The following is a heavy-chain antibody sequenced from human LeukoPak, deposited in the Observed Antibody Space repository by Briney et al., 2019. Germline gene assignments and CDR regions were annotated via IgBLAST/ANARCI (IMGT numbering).Heavy chain of an antibody. CDR3: AKGYSSGWYPTGPGDY. CDR2: ISYDGSNK. CDR1: GFTFSSYG. Sequence: GGSLRLSCAASGFTFSSYGMHWVRQAPGKGLEWEAVISYDGSNKYYADSVKGRFTISRDNSKNTLYLQMNSLRAEDTAVYYCAKGYSSGWYPTGPGDYWGQGTLVTVSS. D-gene: IGHD6-19*01. V-gene: IGHV3-30*18. J-gene: IGHJ4*02.